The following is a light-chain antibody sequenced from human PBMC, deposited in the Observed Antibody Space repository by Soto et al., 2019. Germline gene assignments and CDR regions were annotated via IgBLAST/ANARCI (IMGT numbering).Light chain of an antibody. CDR2: GAS. Sequence: DIQMTQSPSSLSASVGDRVTITCGASQGIRNSLAWYQQKPGKVPKLLIYGASTLQSGVTSRFSGSGSGTDFTLTISSLQPEDVATYYCQKYNSAQLTFGGGTKVEIK. CDR3: QKYNSAQLT. J-gene: IGKJ4*01. V-gene: IGKV1-27*01. CDR1: QGIRNS.